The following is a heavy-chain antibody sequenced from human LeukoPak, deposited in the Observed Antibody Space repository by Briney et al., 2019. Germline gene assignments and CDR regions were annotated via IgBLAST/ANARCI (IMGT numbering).Heavy chain of an antibody. CDR3: ARGSSGWQTYDY. CDR2: ISSSSYI. J-gene: IGHJ4*02. CDR1: GFTFSSYS. V-gene: IGHV3-21*01. Sequence: GGSLRLSCAASGFTFSSYSMNWVRQAPGKGLEWVSSISSSSYIYYADSVKGRFTISRDNAKNSLYLQMNSLRAEDTAVYYCARGSSGWQTYDYWGQGTLVTVSS. D-gene: IGHD6-19*01.